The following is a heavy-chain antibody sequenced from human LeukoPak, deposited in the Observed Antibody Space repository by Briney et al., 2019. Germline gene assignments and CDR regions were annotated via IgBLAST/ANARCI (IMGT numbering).Heavy chain of an antibody. CDR2: IFHSGST. D-gene: IGHD1-14*01. CDR3: GRNGAYNLGY. J-gene: IGHJ4*02. V-gene: IGHV4-4*02. CDR1: GGSISRGYW. Sequence: SETLSLTCAVSGGSISRGYWRSWVRQAPGKALEWIGEIFHSGSTHYNPSLKSRVTISVDKSKNQFSLKLSSVTAADTAVYYCGRNGAYNLGYWGQGTLVTVSS.